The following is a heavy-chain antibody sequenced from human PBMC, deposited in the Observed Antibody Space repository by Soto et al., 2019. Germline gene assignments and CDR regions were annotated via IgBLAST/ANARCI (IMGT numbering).Heavy chain of an antibody. D-gene: IGHD6-19*01. Sequence: SETLSLTCTVSGGSISSYYWSWIRQPPGKGLEWIGYIYYSGSTNYNPTLKSRVTISVDTSKNQFSLKQSSVTAADTAVYYCARGPGGAVAGKSRSRTFDYWGQGTLVTVSS. V-gene: IGHV4-59*01. J-gene: IGHJ4*02. CDR2: IYYSGST. CDR3: ARGPGGAVAGKSRSRTFDY. CDR1: GGSISSYY.